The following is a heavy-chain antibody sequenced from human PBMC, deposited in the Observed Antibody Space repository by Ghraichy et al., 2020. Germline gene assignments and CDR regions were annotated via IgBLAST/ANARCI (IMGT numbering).Heavy chain of an antibody. CDR2: ISGSGGST. Sequence: GGSLRLSCAASGFTFSSYAMSWVRQAPGKGLEWVSAISGSGGSTYYADSVKGRFTISRDNSKNTLYLQMNSLRAEDTAVYYCAKEMITFGGVIVSFDYWGQGTLVTVSS. CDR3: AKEMITFGGVIVSFDY. D-gene: IGHD3-16*02. CDR1: GFTFSSYA. J-gene: IGHJ4*02. V-gene: IGHV3-23*01.